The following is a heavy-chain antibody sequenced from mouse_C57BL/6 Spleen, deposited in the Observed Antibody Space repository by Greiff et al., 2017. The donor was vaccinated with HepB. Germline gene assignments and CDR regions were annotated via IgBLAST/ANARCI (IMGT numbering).Heavy chain of an antibody. CDR2: INPSSGYT. CDR1: GYTFTSYW. J-gene: IGHJ1*03. D-gene: IGHD1-1*01. V-gene: IGHV1-7*01. CDR3: AGGNYGSSYAHWYFDV. Sequence: VQLQQSGAELAKPGASVKLSCKASGYTFTSYWMHWVKQRPGQGLEWIGYINPSSGYTKYNQKFKDKATLTADKSSSTAYMQLSSLTYEDSAVYYCAGGNYGSSYAHWYFDVWGTGTTVTVSS.